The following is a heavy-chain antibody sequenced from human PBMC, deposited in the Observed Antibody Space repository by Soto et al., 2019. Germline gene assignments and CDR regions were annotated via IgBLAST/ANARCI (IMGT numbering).Heavy chain of an antibody. D-gene: IGHD7-27*01. CDR3: VKDHPFQPGDLGAAFDC. CDR2: ISYDGSNK. J-gene: IGHJ4*02. CDR1: GFTFSSYG. Sequence: GGSLRLSCAASGFTFSSYGMHWVRQAPGKGLEWVAVISYDGSNKYYADSVKGRFTISRDNSKNTLYLQMNSLRAEDTAVYYCVKDHPFQPGDLGAAFDCWGQGTRVTVSS. V-gene: IGHV3-30*18.